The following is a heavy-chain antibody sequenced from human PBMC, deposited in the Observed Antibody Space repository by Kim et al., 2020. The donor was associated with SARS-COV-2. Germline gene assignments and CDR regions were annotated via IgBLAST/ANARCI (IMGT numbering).Heavy chain of an antibody. Sequence: GGSLRLSCAASGFTFSSYSMNWVRQAPGKGLEWVSSISSSSSYIYYADSVKGRFTISRDNAKNSLYLQMNSLRAEDTAVYYCARDYIVVVPAARTLYYYYGMDVWGQGTTVTVSS. V-gene: IGHV3-21*01. CDR3: ARDYIVVVPAARTLYYYYGMDV. J-gene: IGHJ6*02. CDR2: ISSSSSYI. D-gene: IGHD2-2*01. CDR1: GFTFSSYS.